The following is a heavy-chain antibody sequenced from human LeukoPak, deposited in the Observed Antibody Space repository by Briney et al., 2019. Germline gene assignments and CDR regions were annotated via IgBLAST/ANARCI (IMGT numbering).Heavy chain of an antibody. CDR1: GGSINKYY. D-gene: IGHD3-22*01. V-gene: IGHV4-4*07. CDR2: TYGSGST. J-gene: IGHJ4*02. Sequence: SETLSLTCTVSGGSINKYYWSWIRQPAGKGLDCMGRTYGSGSTNYNLSLKNRVTMSVDTSKNQFPLKLSSVAAADTAVYYCARGGGYYGFDYWGQGTLVSVSS. CDR3: ARGGGYYGFDY.